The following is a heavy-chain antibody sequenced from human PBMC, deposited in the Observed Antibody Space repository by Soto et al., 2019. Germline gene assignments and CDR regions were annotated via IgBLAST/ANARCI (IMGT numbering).Heavy chain of an antibody. D-gene: IGHD3-10*01. CDR2: IYTGGSA. CDR1: QFTVSGNY. Sequence: PGGSLRLSCAVSQFTVSGNYMSWVRQAPGKGLEWVSIIYTGGSAYYADFVKGRFTISRDSSKNTLYLQMNSLRAEDTAVYYCAGSGLKYYFDYWGQGALVTVSS. V-gene: IGHV3-66*01. CDR3: AGSGLKYYFDY. J-gene: IGHJ4*02.